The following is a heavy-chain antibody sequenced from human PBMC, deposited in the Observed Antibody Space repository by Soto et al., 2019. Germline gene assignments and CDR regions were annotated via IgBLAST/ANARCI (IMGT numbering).Heavy chain of an antibody. CDR3: AKTDGYCSGNSCYPFDY. CDR2: ISAYNGNT. J-gene: IGHJ4*02. Sequence: ASVKVSCKASGYTFSSYGITWVRQAPGQGLEWMGWISAYNGNTNYAQRFQGRVTMTTDTSTSTAYMDLRSLRSDDTAVYYCAKTDGYCSGNSCYPFDYWGQGTLVTVSS. D-gene: IGHD2-15*01. V-gene: IGHV1-18*01. CDR1: GYTFSSYG.